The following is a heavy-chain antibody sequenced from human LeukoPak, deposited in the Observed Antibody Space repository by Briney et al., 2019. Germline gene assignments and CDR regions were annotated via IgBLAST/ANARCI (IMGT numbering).Heavy chain of an antibody. CDR2: IYYSGST. V-gene: IGHV4-39*07. CDR1: GGSISSSSYY. J-gene: IGHJ4*02. Sequence: PSETLSLTCTVSGGSISSSSYYWGWIRQPPGKGLEWIGSIYYSGSTYYNPSLKSRVTISVDTSKNQFSLKLSSVTAADTAVYYCARVKDYYDSSGYYALAFDYWGQGTLVTVSS. D-gene: IGHD3-22*01. CDR3: ARVKDYYDSSGYYALAFDY.